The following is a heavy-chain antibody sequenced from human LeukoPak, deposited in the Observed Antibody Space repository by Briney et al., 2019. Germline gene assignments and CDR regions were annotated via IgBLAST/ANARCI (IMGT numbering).Heavy chain of an antibody. D-gene: IGHD3-22*01. CDR3: ARPCYYDGSSELRVDY. V-gene: IGHV1-69*06. CDR2: IIPIFGTA. Sequence: SVKVSCKASGGTFSSYAISWVRQAPGQGLVWMGRIIPIFGTANYAQKFQGRVTITADKSTSTAYMELSSLRSEHTAVYYCARPCYYDGSSELRVDYWGQGTLVTVSS. J-gene: IGHJ4*02. CDR1: GGTFSSYA.